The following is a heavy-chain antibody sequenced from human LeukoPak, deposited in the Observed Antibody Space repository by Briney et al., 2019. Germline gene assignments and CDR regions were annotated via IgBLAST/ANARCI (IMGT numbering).Heavy chain of an antibody. CDR2: IYYRGST. D-gene: IGHD6-13*01. CDR1: GGSISSYY. V-gene: IGHV4-59*01. Sequence: SETLSLTCTVSGGSISSYYWSWIRQSPGKGLEWIGDIYYRGSTNYNPSLESRVTISADTSKDQFSLKMSSVTAADTALCYCARWQGDSSNWGRTRGYGMDVWGQGITVIVSS. CDR3: ARWQGDSSNWGRTRGYGMDV. J-gene: IGHJ6*02.